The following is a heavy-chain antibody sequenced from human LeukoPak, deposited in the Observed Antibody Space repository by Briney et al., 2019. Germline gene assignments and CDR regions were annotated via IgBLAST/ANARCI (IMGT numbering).Heavy chain of an antibody. CDR2: MTASGVT. J-gene: IGHJ4*02. CDR1: GFSFNFHS. CDR3: TRDGGYGGFDFDY. V-gene: IGHV3-21*01. Sequence: GGSLRLSCAASGFSFNFHSMNWVRQAPGKGLEWISYMTASGVTMYAESVYGRFTISRDNDKKSVYLQMISLRVEDTAVYFCTRDGGYGGFDFDYWGQGVLVTVSS. D-gene: IGHD5-12*01.